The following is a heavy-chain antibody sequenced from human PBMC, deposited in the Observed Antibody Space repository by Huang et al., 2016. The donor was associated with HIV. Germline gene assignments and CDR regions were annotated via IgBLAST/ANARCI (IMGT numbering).Heavy chain of an antibody. CDR3: ARSSGELGAPHN. Sequence: QVQLVESGGSLVKPGGSMRLSCAASGFTFSVYYMSWIRQAPGMRLGWCSYISSSGSDIYYTDSVKCRCTISRDNAKNSLYLQMNSLRAEDTAVYYCARSSGELGAPHNWGQGTLVTVSS. CDR1: GFTFSVYY. D-gene: IGHD1-26*01. J-gene: IGHJ4*02. V-gene: IGHV3-11*01. CDR2: ISSSGSDI.